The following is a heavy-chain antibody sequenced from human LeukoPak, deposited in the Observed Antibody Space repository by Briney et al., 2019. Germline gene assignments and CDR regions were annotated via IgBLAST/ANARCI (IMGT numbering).Heavy chain of an antibody. CDR3: ARVRRSIGDTIRGLCVY. CDR1: GFTFSSYA. V-gene: IGHV3-30*04. Sequence: PGRSLRLSCAASGFTFSSYAMHWVRQAPGKGLEGVAVISYDGSNKYYADSVKRRFTISRDNSKNTLYLQMNSLRAEDKAVYYSARVRRSIGDTIRGLCVYWGQGTLVTVSS. D-gene: IGHD5-12*01. J-gene: IGHJ4*02. CDR2: ISYDGSNK.